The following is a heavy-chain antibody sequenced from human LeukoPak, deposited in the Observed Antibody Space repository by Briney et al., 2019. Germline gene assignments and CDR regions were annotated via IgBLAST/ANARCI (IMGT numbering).Heavy chain of an antibody. J-gene: IGHJ4*02. V-gene: IGHV3-7*03. CDR1: GFTFSSYW. CDR3: ARDFRYSSTYYFDY. Sequence: PGGSLRLSCAASGFTFSSYWMNWARQAPGKGLEWVASINHNGNVNYYVDSVKGRFTISRDNAKNSLYLQMSNLRAEDTAVYYCARDFRYSSTYYFDYWGQGTLVTVSS. D-gene: IGHD6-13*01. CDR2: INHNGNVN.